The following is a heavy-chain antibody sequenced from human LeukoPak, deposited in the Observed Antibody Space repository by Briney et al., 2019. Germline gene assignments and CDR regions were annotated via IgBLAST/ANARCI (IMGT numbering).Heavy chain of an antibody. D-gene: IGHD3-22*01. CDR1: GFTFSSYS. Sequence: GGSLRLSCAASGFTFSSYSMNWVRQAPGKGLEWVSSISSSSSYIYYADSVKGRFTISRDNAKNSQYLQMNSLRAEDTAVYYCAKEGASSGYSGCFQHWGQGTLVTVSS. CDR3: AKEGASSGYSGCFQH. J-gene: IGHJ1*01. V-gene: IGHV3-21*01. CDR2: ISSSSSYI.